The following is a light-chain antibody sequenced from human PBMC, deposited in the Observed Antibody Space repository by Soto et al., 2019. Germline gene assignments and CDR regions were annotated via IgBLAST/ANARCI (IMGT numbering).Light chain of an antibody. J-gene: IGKJ3*01. CDR1: QSVSSN. Sequence: EIVMTQSPATLSVSPGETATLSCRASQSVSSNLAWYQQKPGQAPSLLIYGASTRATDIPPRFSGSGSGTEFTLTITSLQSEDFATYYCQKCDYLPIFGPGTTVDFK. V-gene: IGKV3-15*01. CDR2: GAS. CDR3: QKCDYLPI.